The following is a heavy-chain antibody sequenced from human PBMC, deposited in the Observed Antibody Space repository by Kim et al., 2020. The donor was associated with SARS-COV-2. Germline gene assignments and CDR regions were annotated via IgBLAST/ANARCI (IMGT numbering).Heavy chain of an antibody. J-gene: IGHJ4*02. CDR2: IYYSGST. CDR3: ARDSTVTTLSFDY. V-gene: IGHV4-31*03. CDR1: GGSISSGGYY. Sequence: SETLSLTCTVSGGSISSGGYYWSWIRQHPGKGLEWIGYIYYSGSTYYNPSLKSRVTISVDTSKNQFSLKLSSVTAADTAVYYCARDSTVTTLSFDYWGREPWSPSPQ. D-gene: IGHD4-4*01.